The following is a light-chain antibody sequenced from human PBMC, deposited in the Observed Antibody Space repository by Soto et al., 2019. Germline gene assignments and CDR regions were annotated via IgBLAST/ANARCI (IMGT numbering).Light chain of an antibody. CDR1: SIDIGTYNL. J-gene: IGLJ2*01. CDR3: SSYAGSNTVI. Sequence: QSALTQPASVSGSPGQSITISCTGTSIDIGTYNLVSWYQQHPAKAPKLMIYEVNKRPSGVSNRFSGSKSGNTASLTISGLQAEDEADCYCSSYAGSNTVIFGGGTKLTVL. V-gene: IGLV2-23*02. CDR2: EVN.